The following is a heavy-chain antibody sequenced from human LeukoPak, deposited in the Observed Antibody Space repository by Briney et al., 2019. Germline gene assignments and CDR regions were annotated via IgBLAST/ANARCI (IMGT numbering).Heavy chain of an antibody. CDR3: ARNSMRVVAVPAAIGNY. CDR2: INPNSGGT. Sequence: ASVKVSCKASGYTFTGYYMHWVRQAPGQGLEWMGRINPNSGGTNYAQKFQGRVTMTRDTSISTAYMELSRLRSDDTAVYYCARNSMRVVAVPAAIGNYWGQGTLVTVSS. J-gene: IGHJ4*02. V-gene: IGHV1-2*06. D-gene: IGHD2-2*02. CDR1: GYTFTGYY.